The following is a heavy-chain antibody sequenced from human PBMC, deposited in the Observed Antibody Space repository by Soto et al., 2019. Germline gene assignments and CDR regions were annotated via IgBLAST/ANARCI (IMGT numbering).Heavy chain of an antibody. D-gene: IGHD2-15*01. CDR2: ISGSGTIT. CDR1: GFPFSSRA. Sequence: EVQLLESGGGLVQPGGSLRLSCAASGFPFSSRAMSWVRQAPGKGLEWVPAISGSGTITYYADSVKGRFTISRDTSKNTVYLQMNSLRADDTAVYYCAEWARYCSGADCRAWGQGTLVTVSS. CDR3: AEWARYCSGADCRA. V-gene: IGHV3-23*01. J-gene: IGHJ5*02.